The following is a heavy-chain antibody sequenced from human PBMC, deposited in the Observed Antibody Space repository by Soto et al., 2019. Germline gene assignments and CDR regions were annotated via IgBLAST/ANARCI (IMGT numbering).Heavy chain of an antibody. J-gene: IGHJ3*02. CDR1: GYSFTHYW. Sequence: PGESLKSSCKGCGYSFTHYWIGWVRQMPGKGLEWMGTIYPGDSDTRYSPSLQGQVTMSVDKSINTAYLQWSSLKASDSAMYYCARRRDDLSYNAFDIWGQGTVVTVSS. CDR3: ARRRDDLSYNAFDI. V-gene: IGHV5-51*01. CDR2: IYPGDSDT. D-gene: IGHD3-10*01.